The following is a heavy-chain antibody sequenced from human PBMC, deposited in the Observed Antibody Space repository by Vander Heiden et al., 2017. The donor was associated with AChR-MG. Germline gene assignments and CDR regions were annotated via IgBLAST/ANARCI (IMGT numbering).Heavy chain of an antibody. D-gene: IGHD2-2*01. CDR1: GYTFTRSG. CDR3: ARDHGVVPGASLKYYYYGMDV. Sequence: QVQLVQSGAEVKKPGASVTVSCKASGYTFTRSGISWVRQAHGQGLEWMVWISAYNGNTNYAQKLQGRVSLTTDTSTSTAYMELRSRRSDDTAVYYCARDHGVVPGASLKYYYYGMDVWGQGTTVTVSS. V-gene: IGHV1-18*01. CDR2: ISAYNGNT. J-gene: IGHJ6*02.